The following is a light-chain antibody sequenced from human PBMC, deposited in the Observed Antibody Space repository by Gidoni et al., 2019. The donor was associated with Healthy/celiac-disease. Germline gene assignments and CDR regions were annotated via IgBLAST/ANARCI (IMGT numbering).Light chain of an antibody. CDR3: QQYYSYPRT. J-gene: IGKJ1*01. CDR1: QCISSY. CDR2: AAS. Sequence: AIRLTQSPSSFSASTGDRVTITCRASQCISSYLAWYQQKPGKAPKLLIYAASTLQSGVPSRFSGSGAGTDFTLTISCLQSEDLATYDCQQYYSYPRTFGQGTKVEIK. V-gene: IGKV1-8*01.